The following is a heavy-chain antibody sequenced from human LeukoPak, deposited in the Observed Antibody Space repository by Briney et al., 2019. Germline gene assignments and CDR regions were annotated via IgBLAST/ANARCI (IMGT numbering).Heavy chain of an antibody. CDR3: ASGPGYSSSWVDAFDI. D-gene: IGHD6-13*01. V-gene: IGHV4-61*02. J-gene: IGHJ3*02. CDR2: IYTSGST. CDR1: GGSISSGSYY. Sequence: PSQTLSLTCTVSGGSISSGSYYWSWIRQPAGKGLEWIGRIYTSGSTYYNPSLKSRVTISVDTSKNQFSLKLSSVTAADTAVYYCASGPGYSSSWVDAFDIWGQGTMVTVSS.